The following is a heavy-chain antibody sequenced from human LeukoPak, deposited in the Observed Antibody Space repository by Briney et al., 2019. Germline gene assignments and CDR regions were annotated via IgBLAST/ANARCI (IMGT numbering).Heavy chain of an antibody. CDR2: IYYSGST. D-gene: IGHD4-17*01. CDR3: ARADYGDVGAYSFDY. J-gene: IGHJ4*02. CDR1: GGSISSSSYY. V-gene: IGHV4-39*01. Sequence: SETLSLTCTVSGGSISSSSYYWGWIRQPPGKGLEWIGSIYYSGSTYYNPSLKSRVTISVDTSKNQFSLKLSSVTAADTAVYYCARADYGDVGAYSFDYWGQGTLVIVSS.